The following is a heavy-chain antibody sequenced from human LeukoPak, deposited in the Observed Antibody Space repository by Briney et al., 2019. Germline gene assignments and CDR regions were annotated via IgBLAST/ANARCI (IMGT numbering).Heavy chain of an antibody. CDR1: GGSISSGGYY. CDR2: IYYSGST. CDR3: ASRVTGTTDYYYYYYMDV. Sequence: PSETLSLTCTVSGGSISSGGYYWSWIRQHPGKGLEWIVYIYYSGSTYYNPSLKRRVTISVDTSKNQFSLKPSSVTAADTAVYYCASRVTGTTDYYYYYYMDVWGKGTTVTVSS. V-gene: IGHV4-31*03. J-gene: IGHJ6*03. D-gene: IGHD1-7*01.